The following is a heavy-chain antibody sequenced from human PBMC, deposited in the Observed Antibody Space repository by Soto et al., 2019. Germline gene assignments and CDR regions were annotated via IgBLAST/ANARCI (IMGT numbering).Heavy chain of an antibody. CDR3: ARVSDYVWGTTPSMDV. D-gene: IGHD3-16*01. Sequence: GASVKVSCKASGYTFTSYAMHWVRQAPGQRLEWMGWINAGNGNTKYSQKFQGRVTITRDTSASTAYMELSSLRSEDTAVYYCARVSDYVWGTTPSMDVWGQGTTVTVSS. CDR2: INAGNGNT. CDR1: GYTFTSYA. J-gene: IGHJ6*02. V-gene: IGHV1-3*01.